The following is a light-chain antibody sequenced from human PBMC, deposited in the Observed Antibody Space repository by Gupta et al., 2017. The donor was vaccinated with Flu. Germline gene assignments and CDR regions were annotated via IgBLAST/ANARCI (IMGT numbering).Light chain of an antibody. J-gene: IGLJ1*01. CDR2: VNS. V-gene: IGLV1-44*01. Sequence: NIGSNEVNWYQQLPGTAPKLLIDVNSLRPSGVPDRFSGSKSGTSASLAISGLQSEDEADYYCAAWDDSLSGHYVFGTGTKVTVL. CDR3: AAWDDSLSGHYV. CDR1: NIGSNE.